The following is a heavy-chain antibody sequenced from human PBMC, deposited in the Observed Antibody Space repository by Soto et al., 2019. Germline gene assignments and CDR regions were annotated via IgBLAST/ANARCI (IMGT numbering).Heavy chain of an antibody. CDR3: ARDPSYYDSSGYYYGVFY. Sequence: ASVKVSCKASGYTFTSYAMHWVRQAPGQRLEWMGWINAGNGNTKYSQKFQGRVTITRDTSASTAYMELSSLRSEDTAVYYCARDPSYYDSSGYYYGVFYWGQGTLVTVSS. CDR1: GYTFTSYA. J-gene: IGHJ4*02. D-gene: IGHD3-22*01. CDR2: INAGNGNT. V-gene: IGHV1-3*01.